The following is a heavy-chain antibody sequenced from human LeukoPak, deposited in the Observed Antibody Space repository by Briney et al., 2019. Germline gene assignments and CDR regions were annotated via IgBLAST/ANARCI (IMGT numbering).Heavy chain of an antibody. CDR1: GYTFTNFY. Sequence: ASVTVSCKASGYTFTNFYMHWVRQAPGQGLEWRGIINPSGGTTTYAQKCQGRVTMTRDTSTNTVYMDLSSMRSEDTAVYYCASDVSAGSQFFDYWGQGTLVTVSS. CDR2: INPSGGTT. V-gene: IGHV1-46*01. J-gene: IGHJ4*02. CDR3: ASDVSAGSQFFDY. D-gene: IGHD6-19*01.